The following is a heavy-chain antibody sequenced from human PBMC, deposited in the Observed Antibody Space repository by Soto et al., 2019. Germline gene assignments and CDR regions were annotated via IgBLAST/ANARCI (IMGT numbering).Heavy chain of an antibody. Sequence: QITLNESGPTVVKPAETLTLTCTFSGFSLTTSGVGVGWIRQSPGKAPEWLALIYWDDDKRYSASLKSRLTITKDTSKNQVVLTMASVDPADTATYYCAHRILRTVFGLVTTTAIYFDFWDQGTPVVVSS. CDR2: IYWDDDK. CDR3: AHRILRTVFGLVTTTAIYFDF. D-gene: IGHD3-3*01. V-gene: IGHV2-5*02. J-gene: IGHJ4*02. CDR1: GFSLTTSGVG.